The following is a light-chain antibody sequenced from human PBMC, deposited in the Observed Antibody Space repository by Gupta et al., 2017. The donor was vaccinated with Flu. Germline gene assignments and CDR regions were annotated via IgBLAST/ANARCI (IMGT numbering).Light chain of an antibody. CDR2: GAS. J-gene: IGKJ2*01. CDR1: QSIDNDY. V-gene: IGKV3-20*01. CDR3: QQYCNLPLYT. Sequence: IVLTQSPATLSLSPGERAILSCRASQSIDNDYVVWYQQKPGHAPRLLIYGASSRAPGIPDRFRGSGCGTDFTITITRLESEDFAVYYCQQYCNLPLYTFGQGTKLDIK.